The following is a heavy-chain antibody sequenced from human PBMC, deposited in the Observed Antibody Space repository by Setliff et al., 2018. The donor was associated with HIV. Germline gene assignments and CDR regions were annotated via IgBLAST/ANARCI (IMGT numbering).Heavy chain of an antibody. CDR3: ARGPVIDRNPAGTLTAHYRARFDY. CDR1: GGSFSGYF. Sequence: SETLSPTCGVSGGSFSGYFWTWIRQSPGKGLEWIGDINQSGSTNYNPSFKSRVIISGDTSKSQFSMNLTSVTDADTAIYYCARGPVIDRNPAGTLTAHYRARFDYWGQGTLVTVSS. J-gene: IGHJ4*02. D-gene: IGHD3-9*01. CDR2: INQSGST. V-gene: IGHV4-34*01.